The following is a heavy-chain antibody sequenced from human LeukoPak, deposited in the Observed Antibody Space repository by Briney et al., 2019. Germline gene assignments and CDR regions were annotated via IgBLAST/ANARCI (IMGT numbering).Heavy chain of an antibody. CDR3: ARDREEGGKTASL. D-gene: IGHD3-16*01. J-gene: IGHJ4*02. V-gene: IGHV3-21*01. CDR2: ISSSSSYI. CDR1: GFTFSSYS. Sequence: GGSLRLSCAASGFTFSSYSMNWVRQAPGKGLEWVSSISSSSSYIYYADSVKGRFTISRDNAKNSLYLQMNSLRAEDTAVYYCARDREEGGKTASLGGQGTLVTVPS.